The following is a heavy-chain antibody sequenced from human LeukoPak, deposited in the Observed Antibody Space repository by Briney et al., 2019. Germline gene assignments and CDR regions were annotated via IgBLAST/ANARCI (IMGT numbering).Heavy chain of an antibody. V-gene: IGHV4-59*08. D-gene: IGHD6-13*01. CDR3: ARLRIAAAGTRWFDP. J-gene: IGHJ5*02. Sequence: PSETLSLTCTVSGGSISSYYWSWIRQPPGKGLEWIGYIYYSGSTNYNPSLKSRVTISVDTSKNQFSLKLSSVTAADTAVYYCARLRIAAAGTRWFDPWGQGTLVTVSS. CDR2: IYYSGST. CDR1: GGSISSYY.